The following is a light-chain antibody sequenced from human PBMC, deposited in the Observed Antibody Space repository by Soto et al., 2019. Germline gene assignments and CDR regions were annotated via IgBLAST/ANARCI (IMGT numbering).Light chain of an antibody. Sequence: EIVRTQSPDILSVSLGQGATLYCRASQPISRNLAWYQKKPGQDPRMIIYGASTRATDIPDRFSGIVSGTDFSLTIRRLETEDCAVYEGQQSGSSTITVSPLTRLEIK. V-gene: IGKV3-20*01. CDR3: QQSGSSTIT. CDR1: QPISRN. J-gene: IGKJ5*01. CDR2: GAS.